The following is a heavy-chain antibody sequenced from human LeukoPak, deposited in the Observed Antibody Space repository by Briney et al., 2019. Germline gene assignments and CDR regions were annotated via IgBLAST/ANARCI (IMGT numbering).Heavy chain of an antibody. D-gene: IGHD4-17*01. CDR1: GYSFTSYA. V-gene: IGHV1-3*01. CDR2: INAGNGNT. J-gene: IGHJ6*02. Sequence: AASVKVSCKASGYSFTSYATHWVRQAPGQRLEWMGWINAGNGNTKYSQKFQGRVTITRDTSASTAYMGLSSLRSEDTAVYYCARREGDGDPLGYYYGLDVWGQGTTVTVSS. CDR3: ARREGDGDPLGYYYGLDV.